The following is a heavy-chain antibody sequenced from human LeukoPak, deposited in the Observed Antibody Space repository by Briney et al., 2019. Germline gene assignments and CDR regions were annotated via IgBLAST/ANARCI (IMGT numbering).Heavy chain of an antibody. Sequence: GGSLRLSCAASGFTFSSYVMHWVRQAPGKGLEWVAVISYDGSNKYYADSVKGRFTISRDNSKNTLYLQMNSLRAEDTAVYYCARGEPSSGMDVWGQGTMVTVSS. CDR2: ISYDGSNK. CDR3: ARGEPSSGMDV. CDR1: GFTFSSYV. V-gene: IGHV3-30-3*01. J-gene: IGHJ6*02.